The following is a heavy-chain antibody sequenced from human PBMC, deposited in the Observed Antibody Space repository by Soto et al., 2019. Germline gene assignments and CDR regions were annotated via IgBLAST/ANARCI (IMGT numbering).Heavy chain of an antibody. V-gene: IGHV1-3*01. Sequence: QVQLVQSGAEVKKPGASVKVSCKASGYTFTSYAMHWVRQAPGQRLEWMGWINAGNGNTKYSQKFQGRVTITRDTSESTAYMELSSLRSEDTAVYYCACPRGAGFWSGSGAFDIWGQGPMVTVSS. J-gene: IGHJ3*02. CDR3: ACPRGAGFWSGSGAFDI. D-gene: IGHD3-3*01. CDR1: GYTFTSYA. CDR2: INAGNGNT.